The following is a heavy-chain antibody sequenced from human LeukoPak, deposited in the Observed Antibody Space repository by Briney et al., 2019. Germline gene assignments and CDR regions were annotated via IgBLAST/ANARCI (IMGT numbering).Heavy chain of an antibody. D-gene: IGHD3-22*01. CDR1: GGSISSGGYY. Sequence: SETLSLTCTVSGGSISSGGYYWSWIRQHPGKGLEWIGYIYYSGSTYYNPSLKSRVTISVDTSKNQFSPKLSSVTAADTAVYYCARETYYYDSSGYRPLDYWGQGTLVTVSS. CDR3: ARETYYYDSSGYRPLDY. J-gene: IGHJ4*02. CDR2: IYYSGST. V-gene: IGHV4-31*03.